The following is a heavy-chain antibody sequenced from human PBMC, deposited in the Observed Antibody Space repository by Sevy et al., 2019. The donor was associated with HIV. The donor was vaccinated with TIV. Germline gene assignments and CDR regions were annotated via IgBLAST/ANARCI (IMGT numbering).Heavy chain of an antibody. J-gene: IGHJ1*01. V-gene: IGHV4-39*01. CDR3: ANRLGYCSGSSCYPPEYFHH. Sequence: SETLSLTCIVSGGSISSSSYYWGWIRQPPGKGLEWIGSIYYSGNTYYNPSLKSRVTISVDTSKKQFSLKLSSVTAAATAVYYCANRLGYCSGSSCYPPEYFHHWGQGTLVTVSS. CDR2: IYYSGNT. CDR1: GGSISSSSYY. D-gene: IGHD2-15*01.